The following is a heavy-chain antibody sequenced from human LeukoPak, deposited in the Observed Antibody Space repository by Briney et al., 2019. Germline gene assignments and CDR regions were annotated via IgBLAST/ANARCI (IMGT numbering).Heavy chain of an antibody. Sequence: SQTLSLTCAISGDSVSSNSAAWNWIRQSPSRGLERLGRTYYRSKWYYDYAVAVKSRISINPDTSKNQFSLQLSFVTPEDTAVYYCARDPVGGSTIFDYWGQGTLVTVSS. J-gene: IGHJ4*02. CDR1: GDSVSSNSAA. CDR3: ARDPVGGSTIFDY. CDR2: TYYRSKWYY. D-gene: IGHD1-26*01. V-gene: IGHV6-1*01.